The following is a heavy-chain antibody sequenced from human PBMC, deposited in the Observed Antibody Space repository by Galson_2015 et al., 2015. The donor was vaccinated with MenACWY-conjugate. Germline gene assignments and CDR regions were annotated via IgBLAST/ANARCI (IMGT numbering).Heavy chain of an antibody. CDR2: ISSSSSYI. V-gene: IGHV3-21*01. D-gene: IGHD6-19*01. CDR1: GFTFSSYS. J-gene: IGHJ3*02. Sequence: SLRLSCAASGFTFSSYSMNWVRQAPGKGLEWVSSISSSSSYIYYADSVKGRFTISRDNAKNSLYLQMNSLRAEDTAVYYCARDGVAAPRGAFEIWGQGTMVTVSS. CDR3: ARDGVAAPRGAFEI.